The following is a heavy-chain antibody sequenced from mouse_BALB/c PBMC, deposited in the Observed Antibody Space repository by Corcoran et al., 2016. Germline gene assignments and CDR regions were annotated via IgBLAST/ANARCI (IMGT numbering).Heavy chain of an antibody. CDR1: GYSITSGYY. Sequence: DVQLQESGPGLVKPSQSLSLTCSVTGYSITSGYYWNWIRQFPGNKLEWMGYISYDGSNNYNPSLKNRISITRDTSKNQFFLKLNSVTTEDTATYYCAILYYGSSFDYWGQGTTLTVSS. J-gene: IGHJ2*01. CDR3: AILYYGSSFDY. V-gene: IGHV3-6*02. D-gene: IGHD1-1*01. CDR2: ISYDGSN.